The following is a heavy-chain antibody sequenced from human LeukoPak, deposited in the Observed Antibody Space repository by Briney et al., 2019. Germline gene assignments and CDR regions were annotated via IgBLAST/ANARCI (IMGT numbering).Heavy chain of an antibody. V-gene: IGHV3-7*01. D-gene: IGHD6-19*01. Sequence: GGSLRLSCAASGFTFSVSYMSWVRQAPGKGLEWVANIKQDGSEKYYVDSVKGRFTISRDNAKNSLYLQMNSLRAEDTAVYYCARAHSSGYFDYWGQGTLVTVSS. CDR3: ARAHSSGYFDY. CDR1: GFTFSVSY. CDR2: IKQDGSEK. J-gene: IGHJ4*02.